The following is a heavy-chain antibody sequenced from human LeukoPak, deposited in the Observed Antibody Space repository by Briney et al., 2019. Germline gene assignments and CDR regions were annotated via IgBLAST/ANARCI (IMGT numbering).Heavy chain of an antibody. J-gene: IGHJ5*02. CDR2: IHGGGTT. D-gene: IGHD6-19*01. CDR3: VKSYSGWTGQS. V-gene: IGHV3-66*01. CDR1: GFSVRSNY. Sequence: GGSLRLSCAASGFSVRSNYMSWVRQAPGKRLESVAVIHGGGTTLYADSVKGRFTISRDDSKNTLSPQMNSLRDEDTALYYCVKSYSGWTGQSCGQGTQVTVSS.